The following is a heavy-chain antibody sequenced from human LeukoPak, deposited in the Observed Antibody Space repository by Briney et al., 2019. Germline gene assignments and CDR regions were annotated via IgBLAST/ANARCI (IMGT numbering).Heavy chain of an antibody. V-gene: IGHV3-30*18. J-gene: IGHJ4*02. CDR3: AKAGFEVVVAATPFDY. Sequence: PGGSLRLSCAASGFTFSSYGMHWVRQAPGKGLEWVAVISYDGSNKYYADSVKGRFTISRDNSKNTLYLQMNSLRAEDTAVYYCAKAGFEVVVAATPFDYWGQGTLVTVSS. CDR2: ISYDGSNK. D-gene: IGHD2-15*01. CDR1: GFTFSSYG.